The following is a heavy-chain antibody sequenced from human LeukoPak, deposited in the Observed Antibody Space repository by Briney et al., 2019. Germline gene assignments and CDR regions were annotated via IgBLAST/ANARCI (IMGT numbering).Heavy chain of an antibody. CDR1: GGSISSSSYY. CDR2: IYYSGST. D-gene: IGHD3-3*01. J-gene: IGHJ4*02. Sequence: SETLSLTCTVSGGSISSSSYYWGWIRQPPGKGLEWIGSIYYSGSTYYNPSLKSRVTISVDTSKNQFSLKLSSVTAADTAVYYCARQYDFWSGYLPVDYWGQGTLVTVSS. CDR3: ARQYDFWSGYLPVDY. V-gene: IGHV4-39*01.